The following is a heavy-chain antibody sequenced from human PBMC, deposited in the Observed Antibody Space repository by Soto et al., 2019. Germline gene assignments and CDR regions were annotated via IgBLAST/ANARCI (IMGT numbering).Heavy chain of an antibody. Sequence: SETLSLTCAVSGGSISSSNWWSWVRQPPGKGLEWIGDIYHSGSTNYNPSLKSRVTISVDKSKNQFSLKLSSVTAADTAVYYCAPVVVAATREGFYFDYWGQGTLVTVSS. CDR3: APVVVAATREGFYFDY. J-gene: IGHJ4*02. V-gene: IGHV4-4*02. CDR2: IYHSGST. D-gene: IGHD2-15*01. CDR1: GGSISSSNW.